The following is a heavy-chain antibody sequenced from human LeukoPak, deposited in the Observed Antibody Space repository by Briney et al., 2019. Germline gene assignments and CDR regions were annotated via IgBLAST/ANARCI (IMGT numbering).Heavy chain of an antibody. CDR1: GYTFTGYY. CDR3: ARAPTSDNSDYYFDY. V-gene: IGHV1-2*02. Sequence: ASVKVSCKASGYTFTGYYMHWVRQAPGQGLEWMGWINPNSGGTNYAQKFQGRVTMTTISSVSTAYMELSSLTSEDTAVYYCARAPTSDNSDYYFDYWGQGTLVTVSS. J-gene: IGHJ4*02. CDR2: INPNSGGT. D-gene: IGHD3-10*01.